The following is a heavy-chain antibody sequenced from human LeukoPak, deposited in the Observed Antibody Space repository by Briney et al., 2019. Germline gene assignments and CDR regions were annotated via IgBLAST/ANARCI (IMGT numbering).Heavy chain of an antibody. Sequence: TSETLSLTCTVSGGSISSSSYYWSWIRQPPGKGLEWIGEINHSGSTNYNPSLKSRVTISVDTSKNQFSLKLSSVTAADTAVYYCARHSRSVLRYSRGWFDPWGQGTLVTVSS. D-gene: IGHD3-9*01. CDR3: ARHSRSVLRYSRGWFDP. CDR1: GGSISSSSYY. V-gene: IGHV4-39*01. J-gene: IGHJ5*02. CDR2: INHSGST.